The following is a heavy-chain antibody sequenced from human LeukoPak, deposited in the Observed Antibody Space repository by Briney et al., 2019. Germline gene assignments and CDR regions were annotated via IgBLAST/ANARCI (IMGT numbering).Heavy chain of an antibody. D-gene: IGHD6-19*01. V-gene: IGHV3-30*18. Sequence: GGSLRLSCAASGFTFSSYGMHWVRQAPGKGLEWVAVISYDGSNNYYANSVKGRFTISRDNSKNTLYLQMNSLRAEDTAVYYCANAVAAEPYFDYWGQGTLVTVSS. CDR3: ANAVAAEPYFDY. CDR2: ISYDGSNN. CDR1: GFTFSSYG. J-gene: IGHJ4*02.